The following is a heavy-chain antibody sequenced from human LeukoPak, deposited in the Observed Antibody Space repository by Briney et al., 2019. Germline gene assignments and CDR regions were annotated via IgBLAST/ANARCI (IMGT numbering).Heavy chain of an antibody. Sequence: PSETLSLTCTVSGGSISSYYWSWIRQPPGKGLEWIGYIYYSGRTNYNPSLKSRVTISVDTSKNQFSLKLSSVTAAHPAVHYFARRGLIAVAGTYYYGMDVWGQGTTVTVSS. V-gene: IGHV4-59*08. CDR3: ARRGLIAVAGTYYYGMDV. CDR1: GGSISSYY. D-gene: IGHD6-19*01. CDR2: IYYSGRT. J-gene: IGHJ6*02.